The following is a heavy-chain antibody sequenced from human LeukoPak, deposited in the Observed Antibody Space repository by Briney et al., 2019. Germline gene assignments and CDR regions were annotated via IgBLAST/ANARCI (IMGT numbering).Heavy chain of an antibody. Sequence: GGSLRLSCAASGFTFSTYWMIWVRQAPGKGLEWVANIKEDGSAKNYEDSVKGRFTISRDNAKNSLYLQMNSLRTDDTAVYYCAREVGAFDIWGQGTMVTVSS. CDR1: GFTFSTYW. CDR2: IKEDGSAK. V-gene: IGHV3-7*01. CDR3: AREVGAFDI. J-gene: IGHJ3*02. D-gene: IGHD1-26*01.